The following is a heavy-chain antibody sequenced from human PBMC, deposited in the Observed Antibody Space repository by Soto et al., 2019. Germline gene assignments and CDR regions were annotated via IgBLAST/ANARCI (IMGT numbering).Heavy chain of an antibody. CDR3: ARDRGGSYSQTRYYYYGMDV. V-gene: IGHV1-2*04. J-gene: IGHJ6*02. CDR2: INPNSGGT. CDR1: GYTFTGYY. Sequence: ASVKVSCKASGYTFTGYYMHWVRQAPGQGLEWMGWINPNSGGTNYAQKFQGWVTMTRDTSISTAYMELSRLRSDDTAVYYCARDRGGSYSQTRYYYYGMDVWGQGTTVTVSS. D-gene: IGHD1-26*01.